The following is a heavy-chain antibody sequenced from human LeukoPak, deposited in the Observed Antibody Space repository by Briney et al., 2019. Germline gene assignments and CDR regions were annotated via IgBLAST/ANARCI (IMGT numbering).Heavy chain of an antibody. CDR1: GFTFSRYA. CDR2: ISYDENNE. D-gene: IGHD6-25*01. Sequence: PGGSLRLSCAASGFTFSRYAMHWVRQAPGKGLEWVAVISYDENNENYADSVKGRFTISRDNSKNTLYLQMNSLRAEDTAVYYCAKDSPNSRGYSWGQGTLVTVSS. CDR3: AKDSPNSRGYS. J-gene: IGHJ5*02. V-gene: IGHV3-30*14.